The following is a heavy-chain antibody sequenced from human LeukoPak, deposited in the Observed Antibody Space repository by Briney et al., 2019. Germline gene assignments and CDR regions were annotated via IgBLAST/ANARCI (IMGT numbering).Heavy chain of an antibody. CDR3: TRVGYCATTSCRTAFDI. CDR2: INTDGSST. J-gene: IGHJ3*02. CDR1: GFTFSSYW. Sequence: GGSLRLSCAVSGFTFSSYWMHWVRQAPGKGLVWVSCINTDGSSTSYADSVKGRFTISRDNAKNTLYLQMNSLRAEDTAVYFCTRVGYCATTSCRTAFDIWGQGTTDTVSS. V-gene: IGHV3-74*01. D-gene: IGHD2-2*03.